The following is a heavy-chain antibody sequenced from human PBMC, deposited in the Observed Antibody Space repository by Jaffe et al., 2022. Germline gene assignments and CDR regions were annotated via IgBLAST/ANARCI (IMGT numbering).Heavy chain of an antibody. V-gene: IGHV4-59*01. D-gene: IGHD1-26*01. CDR2: IYYSGST. J-gene: IGHJ4*02. Sequence: QVQLQESGPGLVKPSETLSLTCTVSGGSISSYYWSWIRQPPGKGLEWIGYIYYSGSTNYNPSLKSRVTISVDTSKNQFSLKLSSVTAADTAVYYCARGEHGSNYFDYWGQGTLVTVSS. CDR1: GGSISSYY. CDR3: ARGEHGSNYFDY.